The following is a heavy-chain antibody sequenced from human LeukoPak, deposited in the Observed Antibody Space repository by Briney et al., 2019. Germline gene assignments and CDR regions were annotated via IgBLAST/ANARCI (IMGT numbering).Heavy chain of an antibody. CDR2: IIPIFGTA. V-gene: IGHV1-69*13. CDR3: ARRRGYSYGSLDY. CDR1: GGTFSSCA. J-gene: IGHJ4*02. D-gene: IGHD5-18*01. Sequence: GASVKVSCKASGGTFSSCAISWVRQAPGQGLEWMGGIIPIFGTANYAQKFQGRVTITADESTSTAYMELSSLRSEDTAVYYCARRRGYSYGSLDYWGQGTLVTVSS.